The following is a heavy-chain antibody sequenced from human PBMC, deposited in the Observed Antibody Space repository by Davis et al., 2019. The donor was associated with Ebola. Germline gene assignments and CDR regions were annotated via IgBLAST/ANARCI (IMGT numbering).Heavy chain of an antibody. J-gene: IGHJ4*02. D-gene: IGHD2/OR15-2a*01. CDR2: IYTGDTDT. Sequence: GESLKISCKDSGYSFTTYWIAWVRQTPAKGLEWMGFIYTGDTDTRYSPSFEGQVTISVDRSISTAFLQWSSLKASDTAMYYCAKQASLYGSIDYWGQGTLVTVSS. CDR1: GYSFTTYW. CDR3: AKQASLYGSIDY. V-gene: IGHV5-51*01.